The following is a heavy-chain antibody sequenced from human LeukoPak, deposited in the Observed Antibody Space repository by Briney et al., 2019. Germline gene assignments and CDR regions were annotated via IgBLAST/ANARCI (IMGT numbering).Heavy chain of an antibody. CDR2: ITSSSSFI. Sequence: GGSLTLSCEASGFSFSSYNMNWIRQTPGRALELVSSITSSSSFIYYADSVEGRFTISRDNSKNTLYLQMNSLRAEDTAVYYCARVAVTTWYYYYYMDVWGKGTTVTVSS. J-gene: IGHJ6*03. V-gene: IGHV3-21*01. D-gene: IGHD4-17*01. CDR1: GFSFSSYN. CDR3: ARVAVTTWYYYYYMDV.